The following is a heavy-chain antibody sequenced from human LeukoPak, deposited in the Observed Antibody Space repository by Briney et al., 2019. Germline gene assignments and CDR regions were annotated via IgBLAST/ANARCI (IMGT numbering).Heavy chain of an antibody. V-gene: IGHV3-66*01. CDR3: ARVLGSSSLPFDP. D-gene: IGHD6-13*01. CDR2: IYSGSST. Sequence: GGSLRLSCAASGFTVSSNYMTWVRQAPGKGLEWVSVIYSGSSTYYADSVKGRFTISRDNSKNTLYLQMNSLRAEDTAVYYCARVLGSSSLPFDPWGQGTLVTVSS. J-gene: IGHJ5*02. CDR1: GFTVSSNY.